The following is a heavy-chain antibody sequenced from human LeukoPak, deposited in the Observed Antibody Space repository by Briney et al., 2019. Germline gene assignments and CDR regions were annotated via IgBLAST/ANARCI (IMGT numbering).Heavy chain of an antibody. V-gene: IGHV3-74*01. CDR2: INSGGSST. D-gene: IGHD1-26*01. Sequence: GGSLRLSCAASGFTFSSYWMHWVRQAPGKGLVWVSRINSGGSSTGYADSVKGRFTISRDNAKNTLYLQMNSLRAEDTAVYYCASSRVGAPTHYWGQGTLVTVSS. CDR3: ASSRVGAPTHY. J-gene: IGHJ4*02. CDR1: GFTFSSYW.